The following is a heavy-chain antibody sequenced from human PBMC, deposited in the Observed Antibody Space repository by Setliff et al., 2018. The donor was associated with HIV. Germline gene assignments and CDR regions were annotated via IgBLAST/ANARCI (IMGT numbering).Heavy chain of an antibody. CDR3: ARPGYSYGSFYYSMYV. J-gene: IGHJ6*02. CDR2: IYPGDSDT. Sequence: GESLKISCKASGYIFKNYWIGWVRQMPGKGLEWMGIIYPGDSDTTYSPSFQGQVTISADKSTSTAYLQWSSLQASDTAIYYCARPGYSYGSFYYSMYVWGQGTTVTVSS. CDR1: GYIFKNYW. V-gene: IGHV5-51*01. D-gene: IGHD5-18*01.